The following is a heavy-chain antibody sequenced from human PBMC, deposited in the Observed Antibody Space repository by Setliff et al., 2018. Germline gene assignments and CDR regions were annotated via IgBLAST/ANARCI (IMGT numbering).Heavy chain of an antibody. V-gene: IGHV1-2*02. CDR1: GYTFTGYY. J-gene: IGHJ5*02. Sequence: ASVKVSCKASGYTFTGYYIHWVRQVPGEGLEWMGCINVNSGDTNYAQKFQGRVIVTRDTSSSTAYMELRSLRPDDTAVYFCARGRIHDSSDYIGNWFDPWGQGTLVTVSS. CDR2: INVNSGDT. D-gene: IGHD3-22*01. CDR3: ARGRIHDSSDYIGNWFDP.